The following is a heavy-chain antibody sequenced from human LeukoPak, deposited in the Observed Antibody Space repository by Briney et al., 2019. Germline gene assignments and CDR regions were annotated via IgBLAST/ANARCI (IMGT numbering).Heavy chain of an antibody. D-gene: IGHD2-2*01. CDR1: GFTFSSYA. CDR3: ARDYCSSTSCYVMDYYYYMDV. V-gene: IGHV3-30*04. Sequence: SGGSLRLSCAASGFTFSSYAMHWVRQAPGKGLEWVAVISYDGSNKYYADSVKGRFTISRDNSKNTLYLQMNSLRAEDTAVYYCARDYCSSTSCYVMDYYYYMDVWGKGTTVTVSS. CDR2: ISYDGSNK. J-gene: IGHJ6*03.